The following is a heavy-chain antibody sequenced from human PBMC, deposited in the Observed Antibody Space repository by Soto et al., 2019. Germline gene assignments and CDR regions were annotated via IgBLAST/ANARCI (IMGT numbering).Heavy chain of an antibody. J-gene: IGHJ5*02. V-gene: IGHV4-39*07. D-gene: IGHD2-2*01. Sequence: ETLSLTCAVSGGSISGSSFYWGWIRQPPEKGLESIGSIYYSGSTNYNPSLKSRATISLDTSRNQFSLRLTSVTAADTAVYYCARQGPASILNTWFDPWGQGTLVTVSS. CDR2: IYYSGST. CDR3: ARQGPASILNTWFDP. CDR1: GGSISGSSFY.